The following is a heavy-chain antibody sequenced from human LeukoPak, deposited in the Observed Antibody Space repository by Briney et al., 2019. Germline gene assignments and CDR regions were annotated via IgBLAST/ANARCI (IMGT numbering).Heavy chain of an antibody. Sequence: PSETLSLTCTVSGGSVSSADYYWTWIRHPPGKALEWIGYIYHTGSNNYKYSLKSRVTISLDTSKNRFSLRLTSMTAADTAVYYCAGNILTGSYYFDYWGQGTLVTVSS. J-gene: IGHJ4*02. D-gene: IGHD3-9*01. CDR3: AGNILTGSYYFDY. CDR1: GGSVSSADYY. V-gene: IGHV4-61*03. CDR2: IYHTGSN.